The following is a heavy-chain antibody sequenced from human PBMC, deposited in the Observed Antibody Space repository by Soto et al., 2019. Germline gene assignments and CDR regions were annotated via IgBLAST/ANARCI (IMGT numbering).Heavy chain of an antibody. J-gene: IGHJ4*02. D-gene: IGHD6-13*01. Sequence: ASVKVSCKTSGYTFTEYDINWVRQAPGQGLQWMGWISVYYGYSNYAQKFQDRVTLTTDTSRSTAYMELRNLRSDDTAVYYCARNSSTWSDFWGQGTLVIVSS. CDR1: GYTFTEYD. V-gene: IGHV1-18*01. CDR3: ARNSSTWSDF. CDR2: ISVYYGYS.